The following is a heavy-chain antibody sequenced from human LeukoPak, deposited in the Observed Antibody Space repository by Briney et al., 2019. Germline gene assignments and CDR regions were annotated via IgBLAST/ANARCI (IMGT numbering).Heavy chain of an antibody. V-gene: IGHV3-23*01. Sequence: PGGSLRLSCAASGFTFSSYAMSWVRQAPGKGLEWVSAISGSGGSTYYADSAKGRFTISRDNSKNTLYLQMNSLRAEDTAVYYCAKVYSSSWYGDYWGQGTLVTVSS. D-gene: IGHD6-13*01. CDR2: ISGSGGST. CDR3: AKVYSSSWYGDY. CDR1: GFTFSSYA. J-gene: IGHJ4*02.